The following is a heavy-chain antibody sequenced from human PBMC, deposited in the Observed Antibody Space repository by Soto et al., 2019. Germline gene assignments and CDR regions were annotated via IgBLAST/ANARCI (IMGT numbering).Heavy chain of an antibody. CDR2: INGDGSDT. D-gene: IGHD1-1*01. J-gene: IGHJ4*02. V-gene: IGHV3-74*01. CDR3: STLGGPHLEDPDY. CDR1: GFTFSSSR. Sequence: GGSLRLSCAASGFTFSSSRMHWVRQVPGKGLVWVSRINGDGSDTTYAESVKGRFTVSRDNAKNTLYLQMSSLRAEDTAVYYCSTLGGPHLEDPDYWGQGTLVTVSS.